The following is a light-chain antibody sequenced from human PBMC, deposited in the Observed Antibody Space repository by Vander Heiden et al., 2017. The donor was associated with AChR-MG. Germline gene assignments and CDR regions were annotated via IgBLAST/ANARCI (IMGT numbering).Light chain of an antibody. CDR3: QQYGSSPRT. V-gene: IGKV3-20*01. CDR1: QSVSSSY. Sequence: IVLTQSPRTLSFSPGDRATLSCRPSQSVSSSYSAWYQQKPGQAPRLLIYGASSRATGIPDRFSGSGSGTDFTLTISRLEPEDFAVYYCQQYGSSPRTFGQGTKVEIK. J-gene: IGKJ1*01. CDR2: GAS.